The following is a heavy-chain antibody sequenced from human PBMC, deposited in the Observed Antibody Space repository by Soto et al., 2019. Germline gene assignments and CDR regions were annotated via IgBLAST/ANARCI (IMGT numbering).Heavy chain of an antibody. D-gene: IGHD3-9*01. CDR3: ARVSHYDILTGYGVPYYYYMEV. J-gene: IGHJ6*03. Sequence: SETLSLTCAVYGGSFSGDYWSWSRQPPGKGLGGVGEINHGGSTNYNPSLKSRVTISVDTAKNQFALNLSSVTAADTAVYYCARVSHYDILTGYGVPYYYYMEVWGTGTTVTVSS. CDR1: GGSFSGDY. V-gene: IGHV4-34*01. CDR2: INHGGST.